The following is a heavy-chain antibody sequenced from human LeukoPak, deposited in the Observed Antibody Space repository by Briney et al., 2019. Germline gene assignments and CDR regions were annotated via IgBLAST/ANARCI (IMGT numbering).Heavy chain of an antibody. CDR1: GGSISSYY. CDR3: ARQPGYSSGWANFDY. V-gene: IGHV4-59*08. CDR2: IYYSGST. D-gene: IGHD6-19*01. J-gene: IGHJ4*02. Sequence: PSETLSLTCTVSGGSISSYYWSWIRQPPGKGLEWIGYIYYSGSTNYNPSLKSRVTIAIDTSKNQFSLELSSVTAADTAVYYCARQPGYSSGWANFDYWGQGTLVTVSS.